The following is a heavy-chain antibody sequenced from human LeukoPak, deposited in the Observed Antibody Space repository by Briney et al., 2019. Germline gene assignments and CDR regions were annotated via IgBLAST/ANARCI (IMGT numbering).Heavy chain of an antibody. V-gene: IGHV3-23*01. CDR3: AKDRARGGATDFDY. CDR2: ISGDGDST. Sequence: GGSVRLSCAASGFTFSSNAMSWVRQAPGKGLEWVSAISGDGDSTFYADSVKGRFTISRDNSRNTLYLQMNSLRAEDTAVYSCAKDRARGGATDFDYWGQGTLVTVSS. J-gene: IGHJ4*02. D-gene: IGHD1-26*01. CDR1: GFTFSSNA.